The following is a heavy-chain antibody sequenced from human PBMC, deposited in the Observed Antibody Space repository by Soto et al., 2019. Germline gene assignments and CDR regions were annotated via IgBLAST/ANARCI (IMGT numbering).Heavy chain of an antibody. Sequence: GASVKVSCKASGYTFTSYGISWVRQAPGQGLEWMGWISAYNGNTNYAQKLQGRVTMTTDTSTSTAYMELRSLRSDDTAVYYCARAIVRYDFWSGKRHAFDIWGQGTMVTVPS. CDR2: ISAYNGNT. V-gene: IGHV1-18*01. CDR3: ARAIVRYDFWSGKRHAFDI. D-gene: IGHD3-3*01. J-gene: IGHJ3*02. CDR1: GYTFTSYG.